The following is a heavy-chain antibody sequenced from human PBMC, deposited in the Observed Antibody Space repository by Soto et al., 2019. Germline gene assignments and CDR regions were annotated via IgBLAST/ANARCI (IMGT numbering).Heavy chain of an antibody. CDR2: ISGSGGST. Sequence: GGSLRLSCAASGFTFSSYAMSWVRQAPGKGLEWVSAISGSGGSTYYADSVKGWFTISRDNSKNTLYLQMNSLRAEDTAVYYCAKLNYYDSSGYTRHDAFDIWGQGTMVTVSS. CDR3: AKLNYYDSSGYTRHDAFDI. J-gene: IGHJ3*02. CDR1: GFTFSSYA. V-gene: IGHV3-23*01. D-gene: IGHD3-22*01.